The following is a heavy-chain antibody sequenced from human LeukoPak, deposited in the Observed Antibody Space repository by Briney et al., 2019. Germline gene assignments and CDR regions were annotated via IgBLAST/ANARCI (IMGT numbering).Heavy chain of an antibody. CDR1: GFPFVA. J-gene: IGHJ4*02. CDR3: AKDASVGDSRGWYPSYFDS. D-gene: IGHD6-19*01. V-gene: IGHV3-9*01. Sequence: GGSLRLSCAASGFPFVAMHWVRQGPGKGLEWVAGISWNSERIGYEDSVKGRFTISRDNAENYLYLQMNSLRGEDTAFYYCAKDASVGDSRGWYPSYFDSWGQGVLVTVSS. CDR2: ISWNSERI.